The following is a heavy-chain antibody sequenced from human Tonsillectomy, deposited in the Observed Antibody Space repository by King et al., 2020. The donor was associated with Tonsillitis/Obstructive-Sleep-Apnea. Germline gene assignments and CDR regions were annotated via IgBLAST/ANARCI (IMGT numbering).Heavy chain of an antibody. Sequence: VQLVESGGGVVQPGGSLRLSCAASGFTFDDYAMHWVRQAPGKGLEWVSIISGDGGSTYYADSVKGRFTISRANSKNSLSLQMNRLRTEDTSLYYCAHALDSSSWGPIDWGQGTLVTVSS. CDR3: AHALDSSSWGPID. CDR1: GFTFDDYA. J-gene: IGHJ4*02. V-gene: IGHV3-43*02. D-gene: IGHD6-13*01. CDR2: ISGDGGST.